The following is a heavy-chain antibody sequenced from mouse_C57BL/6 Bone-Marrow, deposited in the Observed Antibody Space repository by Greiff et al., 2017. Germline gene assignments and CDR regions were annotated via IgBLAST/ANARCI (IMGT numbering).Heavy chain of an antibody. CDR2: IDPEDGDP. J-gene: IGHJ4*01. D-gene: IGHD1-1*01. Sequence: VQLQESGAELVRPGASVKLSCTASGFNIKDYYMPWVQQRPEQGLEWIGRIDPEDGDPEYAPTFPGKATMTADTSSNTAYLQLSSLTSEDTAVYYCTTYLIYYYGSSYEDYAMDYWGQGTSVTVSS. V-gene: IGHV14-1*01. CDR1: GFNIKDYY. CDR3: TTYLIYYYGSSYEDYAMDY.